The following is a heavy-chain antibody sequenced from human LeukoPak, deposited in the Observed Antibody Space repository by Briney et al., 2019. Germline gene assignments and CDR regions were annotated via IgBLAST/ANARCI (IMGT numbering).Heavy chain of an antibody. CDR2: IIPIFGTA. Sequence: SVKVSCKASGYTFTSYDINWVRQAPGQGLEWMGGIIPIFGTANYAQKFQGRVTITADESTSTAYMELSSLRSEDTAVYYCARLDEYSSSSRYYGMDVWGQGTTVTVSS. V-gene: IGHV1-69*13. J-gene: IGHJ6*02. CDR1: GYTFTSYD. CDR3: ARLDEYSSSSRYYGMDV. D-gene: IGHD6-6*01.